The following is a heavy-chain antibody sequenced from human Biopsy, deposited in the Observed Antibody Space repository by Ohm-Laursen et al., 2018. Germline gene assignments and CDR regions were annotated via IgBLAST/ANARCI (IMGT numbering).Heavy chain of an antibody. Sequence: SLRLSCAASGFAFKNYAMNWVRQAPGKGLVWVSSIDSSAASTFYADSVKGRFTISRDNSKNTLFLQMNSLRAADTAIYYCASDLNGDPSAFDYWGQGTPVTVSS. CDR3: ASDLNGDPSAFDY. CDR2: IDSSAAST. J-gene: IGHJ4*02. CDR1: GFAFKNYA. V-gene: IGHV3-23*01. D-gene: IGHD4-17*01.